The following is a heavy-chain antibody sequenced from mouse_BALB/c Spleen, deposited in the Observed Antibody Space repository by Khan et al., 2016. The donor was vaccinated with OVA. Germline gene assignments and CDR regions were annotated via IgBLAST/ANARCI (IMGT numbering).Heavy chain of an antibody. Sequence: EVELVESGGGLVQPGGSLKLSCAASGFTFSSYGMSWVRQTPDKRLELVATINSNGGSTYYPDSVKGRFTISRDNAKNTLYLQMSSLKSEDTAMYYCARMAREINWGQGTTRTVSS. CDR2: INSNGGST. CDR3: ARMAREIN. CDR1: GFTFSSYG. J-gene: IGHJ2*01. V-gene: IGHV5-6-3*01.